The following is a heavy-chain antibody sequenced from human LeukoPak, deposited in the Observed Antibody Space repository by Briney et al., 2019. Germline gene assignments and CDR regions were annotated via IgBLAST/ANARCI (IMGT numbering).Heavy chain of an antibody. CDR1: GGSMSSQY. CDR2: ISHSEYT. D-gene: IGHD5-24*01. CDR3: ARDGYTTCYYYMDV. V-gene: IGHV4-59*11. Sequence: AETLSLTCTVAGGSMSSQYWSWIRQSPGKGLERIGYISHSEYTSYSPSLKSRVTISIDTSNNQFSLNLNSVTTANSAIYYCARDGYTTCYYYMDVWGMGTTVTVSS. J-gene: IGHJ6*03.